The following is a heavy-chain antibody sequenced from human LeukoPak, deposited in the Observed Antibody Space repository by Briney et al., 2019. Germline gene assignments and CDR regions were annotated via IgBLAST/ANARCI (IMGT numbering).Heavy chain of an antibody. V-gene: IGHV3-23*01. CDR3: AKDGTMAKIMDV. D-gene: IGHD5-12*01. Sequence: GGSLRLSCAASGFTFSSYGMSWVRQAPGKGLEWVSAISGSGGSTYYADSVKGRFTISRDNSKNTLYLQMNSLRAEDTAVYYCAKDGTMAKIMDVWGKGTTVTISS. CDR1: GFTFSSYG. J-gene: IGHJ6*03. CDR2: ISGSGGST.